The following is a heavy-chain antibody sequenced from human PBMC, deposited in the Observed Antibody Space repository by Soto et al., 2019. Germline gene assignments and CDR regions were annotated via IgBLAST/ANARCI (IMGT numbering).Heavy chain of an antibody. D-gene: IGHD2-15*01. CDR2: FDPEDGET. CDR1: GYTLTELS. Sequence: ASVKVSCKVSGYTLTELSMHWVRQAPGKGLEWMGGFDPEDGETIYAQKFQGRVTMTGNTSTDTAYMELSSLRSEDTAVYYCASSWGYYYYMDVWGKGTTVTVSS. CDR3: ASSWGYYYYMDV. J-gene: IGHJ6*03. V-gene: IGHV1-24*01.